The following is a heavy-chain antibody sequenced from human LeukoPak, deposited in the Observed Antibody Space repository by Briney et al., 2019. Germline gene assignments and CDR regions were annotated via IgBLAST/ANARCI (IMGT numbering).Heavy chain of an antibody. J-gene: IGHJ6*02. Sequence: GGSLRLSCAASGFTVSSNYMSWVRQAPGKGLEWVSVIYSGGSTYYADSVKGRFTISRDNSKNTLYLQMNSLRAEDTAVYYCAKIDYGDYVLDYYYGMDVWGQGTTVTVSS. CDR3: AKIDYGDYVLDYYYGMDV. CDR2: IYSGGST. CDR1: GFTVSSNY. V-gene: IGHV3-66*01. D-gene: IGHD4-17*01.